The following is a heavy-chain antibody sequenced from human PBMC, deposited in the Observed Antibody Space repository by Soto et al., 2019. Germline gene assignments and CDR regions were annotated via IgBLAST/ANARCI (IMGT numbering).Heavy chain of an antibody. CDR2: INPNSGGT. CDR3: ARFSERVTPGFDY. V-gene: IGHV1-2*02. D-gene: IGHD4-4*01. J-gene: IGHJ4*02. Sequence: RASVKVSCKASGYTFTGYYMHWVRQAPGQGLEWMGWINPNSGGTNYAQKFQGRVTMTRDTSISTAYMELSRLRSDDTAVYYCARFSERVTPGFDYWGQGTLVTVSS. CDR1: GYTFTGYY.